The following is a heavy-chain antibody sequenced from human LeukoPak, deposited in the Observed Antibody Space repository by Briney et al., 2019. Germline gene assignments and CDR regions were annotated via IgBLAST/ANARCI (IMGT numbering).Heavy chain of an antibody. CDR1: GDSLSTYS. D-gene: IGHD1-7*01. J-gene: IGHJ4*02. V-gene: IGHV4-59*08. CDR3: VGEKNYWGTPY. CDR2: IYYSGST. Sequence: SETLSLTCTVSGDSLSTYSWSWLRQPPGKGLGYIGYIYYSGSTNYNPSLKSRVTMSVDTSKNQFSLKLNPVTAADTAVYYCVGEKNYWGTPYWGQGTLVTVSS.